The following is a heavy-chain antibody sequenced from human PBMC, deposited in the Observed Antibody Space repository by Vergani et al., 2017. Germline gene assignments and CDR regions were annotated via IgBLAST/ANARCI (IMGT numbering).Heavy chain of an antibody. V-gene: IGHV4-30-2*01. D-gene: IGHD3-16*02. CDR1: GDSISSGGHS. CDR3: ASIARAPTRRNPPPDY. CDR2: IYHSGST. Sequence: QLHLQESGSRLVKPSETLSLTCTVSGDSISSGGHSWSWIRQPPGKGLEWVGYIYHSGSTNYNPSLKSRVSISVDTSKNQFSLQLTSVTAADSALYFCASIARAPTRRNPPPDYWGQGILVTVSS. J-gene: IGHJ4*02.